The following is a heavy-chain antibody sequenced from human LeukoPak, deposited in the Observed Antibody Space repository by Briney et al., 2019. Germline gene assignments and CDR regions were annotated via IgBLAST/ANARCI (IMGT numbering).Heavy chain of an antibody. V-gene: IGHV1-2*02. J-gene: IGHJ4*02. CDR2: INPYTGDA. CDR1: GYTFTENY. Sequence: ASVKVSCKASGYTFTENYIHWVRQAPGHGLEWMGLINPYTGDANYTEKFQGRVTMTRDTSVSTAYMHLSRLRSDDTAVYYCARGKSGFSPWGQGTPVTVYS. D-gene: IGHD3-22*01. CDR3: ARGKSGFSP.